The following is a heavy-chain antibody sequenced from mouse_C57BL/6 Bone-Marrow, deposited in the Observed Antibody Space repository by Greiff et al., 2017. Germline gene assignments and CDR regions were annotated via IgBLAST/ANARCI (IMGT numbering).Heavy chain of an antibody. Sequence: LMESGAELVRPGASVTLSCKASGYTFTDYEMHWVKQTPVHGLEWIGAIDPETGCTAYNQKFKGKAILTADKSSSTAYMELRSLSSEDSAVYYCTRWLLPYYFDDWGQGTTLTVS. CDR3: TRWLLPYYFDD. V-gene: IGHV1-15*01. CDR2: IDPETGCT. CDR1: GYTFTDYE. D-gene: IGHD2-3*01. J-gene: IGHJ2*01.